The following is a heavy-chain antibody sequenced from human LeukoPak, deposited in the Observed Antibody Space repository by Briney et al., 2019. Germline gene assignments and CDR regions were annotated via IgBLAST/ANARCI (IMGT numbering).Heavy chain of an antibody. V-gene: IGHV4-39*01. Sequence: SETLSLTCSVSSGSISSNNYYWGWIRQPPGKGLEWIGYIYYSGSTYYNPSLKSRVTISVDTSKDQFSLKLSSVTAADTAVYYCARREDGRYTIDYWGQGTLVTVSS. J-gene: IGHJ4*02. CDR3: ARREDGRYTIDY. CDR1: SGSISSNNYY. D-gene: IGHD5-24*01. CDR2: IYYSGST.